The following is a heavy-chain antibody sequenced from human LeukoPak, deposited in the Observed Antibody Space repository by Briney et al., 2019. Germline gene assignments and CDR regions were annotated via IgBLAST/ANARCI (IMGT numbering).Heavy chain of an antibody. Sequence: SETLSLTCTVSGGSISSYYWSWIRQPPGKGLEWIGYIYYSGSTNYNPSLKSRVTISVDTSKNQFSLKLSSVTAADTAVYYCASRVVAATLDWYFDLWGRGTLVTVSS. CDR1: GGSISSYY. D-gene: IGHD2-15*01. V-gene: IGHV4-59*01. J-gene: IGHJ2*01. CDR2: IYYSGST. CDR3: ASRVVAATLDWYFDL.